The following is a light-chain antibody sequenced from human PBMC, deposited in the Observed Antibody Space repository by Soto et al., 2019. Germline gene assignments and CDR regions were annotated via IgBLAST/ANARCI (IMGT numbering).Light chain of an antibody. CDR1: ALPKQF. CDR3: QSADRSDTYWV. J-gene: IGLJ3*02. CDR2: NDS. Sequence: SYELTQPPSVSVPAGQTARITCSGDALPKQFACWYQKKPGQAPVMVIYNDSERPSGIPERFSGSSSGTTVTLIISGVQEEDEADYYCQSADRSDTYWVFGGGTQLTVL. V-gene: IGLV3-25*02.